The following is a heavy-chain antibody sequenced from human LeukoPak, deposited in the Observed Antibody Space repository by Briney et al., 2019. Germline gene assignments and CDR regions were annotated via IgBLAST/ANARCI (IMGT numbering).Heavy chain of an antibody. CDR3: AKERVGSGKYYFDY. V-gene: IGHV3-23*01. CDR2: ISGSGGST. J-gene: IGHJ4*02. D-gene: IGHD6-19*01. Sequence: PGGSLRLSCAASGFTVSSNYMSWVRQAPGKGLEWVSAISGSGGSTYYADSVKGRFTISRDNSKNTLYLQMNSLRAEDTAVYYCAKERVGSGKYYFDYWGQGTLVTVSS. CDR1: GFTVSSNY.